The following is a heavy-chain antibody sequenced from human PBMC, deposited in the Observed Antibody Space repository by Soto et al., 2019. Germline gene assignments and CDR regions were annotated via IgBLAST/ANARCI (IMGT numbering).Heavy chain of an antibody. Sequence: SETLSLTCTVSGGSISSGDYYWSWIRQPPGKGLEWIGYIYYSGSTYYNPSLKSRVTISVDTSKNQFSLKLSSVTAADTAVYYCARKYLHYDILTGYYPSGWFDPWGHGTLVTVSS. CDR1: GGSISSGDYY. J-gene: IGHJ5*02. CDR2: IYYSGST. V-gene: IGHV4-30-4*01. D-gene: IGHD3-9*01. CDR3: ARKYLHYDILTGYYPSGWFDP.